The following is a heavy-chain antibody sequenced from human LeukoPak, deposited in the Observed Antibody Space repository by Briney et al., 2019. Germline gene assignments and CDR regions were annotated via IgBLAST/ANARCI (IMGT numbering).Heavy chain of an antibody. Sequence: SETLSLTCTVSGGSISSGGYYWTWIRQHPGKGLEWIGYIYYSGSTYYNPSLKSRVTISVDTSKNQFSLRLSPVTAADTAVYYCALGYCGGGSCYAREYFQHWGQGTLVTVSS. CDR3: ALGYCGGGSCYAREYFQH. V-gene: IGHV4-31*03. D-gene: IGHD2-15*01. J-gene: IGHJ1*01. CDR2: IYYSGST. CDR1: GGSISSGGYY.